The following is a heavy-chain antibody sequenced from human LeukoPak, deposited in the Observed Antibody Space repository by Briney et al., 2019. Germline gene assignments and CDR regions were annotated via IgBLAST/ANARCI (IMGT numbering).Heavy chain of an antibody. D-gene: IGHD3-10*01. CDR1: GGSISSYY. CDR3: ARAVRDRGVILPWFDP. Sequence: SETLSLTCTVSGGSISSYYWSWIRQPAGKGLEWIGRIYTSGSTNYNPSLKSRFTMSVDTSKNQFSLKLSSVTAADTAVYYCARAVRDRGVILPWFDPWGQGTLVTVSS. J-gene: IGHJ5*02. V-gene: IGHV4-4*07. CDR2: IYTSGST.